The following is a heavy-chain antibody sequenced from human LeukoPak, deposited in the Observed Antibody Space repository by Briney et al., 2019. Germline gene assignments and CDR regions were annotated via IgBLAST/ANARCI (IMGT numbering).Heavy chain of an antibody. CDR1: GFTVSSNY. J-gene: IGHJ4*02. Sequence: GGSLRLSCAASGFTVSSNYMSWVRQAPGKGLEWVSVIYSGGSTYYADSVKGRFTISRDNSKNTLYLQMNSLRAEDTAVHYCARTTPYYFDYWGQGTLVTVSS. V-gene: IGHV3-53*01. D-gene: IGHD1-26*01. CDR3: ARTTPYYFDY. CDR2: IYSGGST.